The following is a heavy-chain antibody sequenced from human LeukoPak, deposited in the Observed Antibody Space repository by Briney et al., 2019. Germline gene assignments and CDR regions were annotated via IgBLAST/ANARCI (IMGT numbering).Heavy chain of an antibody. CDR2: ISWNSGSI. CDR1: GFTFDDYA. CDR3: AKDLYYGSGSYYTAFDY. V-gene: IGHV3-9*01. D-gene: IGHD3-10*01. Sequence: GRSLRLSCAASGFTFDDYAMHWVRQAPGKGLEWVSGISWNSGSIGYAGSVKGRFTISRDNAKNSLYLQMNSLRAEDTALYYCAKDLYYGSGSYYTAFDYWGQGTLVTVSS. J-gene: IGHJ4*02.